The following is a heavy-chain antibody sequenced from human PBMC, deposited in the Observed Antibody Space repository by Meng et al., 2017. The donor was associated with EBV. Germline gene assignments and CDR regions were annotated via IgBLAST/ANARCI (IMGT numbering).Heavy chain of an antibody. V-gene: IGHV1-69*01. CDR2: LIPMSGAP. D-gene: IGHD3-10*01. J-gene: IGHJ4*02. Sequence: QVQVEQSGAEVKRPGSSVKISCKTSGGPFRSDAVSWERQGPGQGLEWLGGLIPMSGAPHYAQKFQDRVTITADEYTRTHYMELSSLRSDDTAMYYCASESGRGFTPDFWGQGTLVTVAS. CDR1: GGPFRSDA. CDR3: ASESGRGFTPDF.